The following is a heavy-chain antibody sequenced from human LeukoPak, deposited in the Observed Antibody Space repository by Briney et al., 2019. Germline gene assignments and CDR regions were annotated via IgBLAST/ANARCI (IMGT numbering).Heavy chain of an antibody. Sequence: GGSLRLSCAASGFTFSSYAMSWVRQAPGKGLEWVSAISGSGGSTYYADSVKGRCTISRDNSKNTLYLQMNSLRAEDTAVYYCAKAPGANIVVVPAADYYMDVWGKGTTVTVSS. CDR1: GFTFSSYA. J-gene: IGHJ6*03. CDR2: ISGSGGST. V-gene: IGHV3-23*01. CDR3: AKAPGANIVVVPAADYYMDV. D-gene: IGHD2-2*01.